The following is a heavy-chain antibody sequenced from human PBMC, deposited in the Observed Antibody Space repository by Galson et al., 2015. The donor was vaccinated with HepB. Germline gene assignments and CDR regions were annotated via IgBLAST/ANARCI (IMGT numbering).Heavy chain of an antibody. J-gene: IGHJ4*02. CDR3: ARGLGVLEGQAYLPWYYFDY. V-gene: IGHV3-21*06. D-gene: IGHD3-10*01. CDR2: ITSTGSYI. Sequence: SLRLSCAVSGFTFGTHGMTWVRQAPGKGLEWVSSITSTGSYIYYADSVKGRFTISRDNAKSSLYLQMDSLRADDTAVYYCARGLGVLEGQAYLPWYYFDYWGPGTLVTVSS. CDR1: GFTFGTHG.